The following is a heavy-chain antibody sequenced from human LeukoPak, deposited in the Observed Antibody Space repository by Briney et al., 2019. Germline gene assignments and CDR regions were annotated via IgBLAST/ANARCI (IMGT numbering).Heavy chain of an antibody. CDR3: ARTMSGSYRDY. Sequence: GGSLRLSCAASGFTFSSYAMSWVRQAPGKGLEWVSSIRGSGDTTYYADSVKGRFTISRDNSKNTLNLQTNNLRAGDTAIYYCARTMSGSYRDYWGQGTLVTVSS. CDR2: IRGSGDTT. CDR1: GFTFSSYA. V-gene: IGHV3-23*01. J-gene: IGHJ4*02. D-gene: IGHD1-26*01.